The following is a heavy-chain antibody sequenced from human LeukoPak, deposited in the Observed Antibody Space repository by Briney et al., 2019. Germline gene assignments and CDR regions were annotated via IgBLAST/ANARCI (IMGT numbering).Heavy chain of an antibody. CDR3: EREGVYYYYGMDV. Sequence: ASVKVSCKASGYTFTGYYMHWVRQAPGQGLEWMGWINPNSGGTNYAQKFQGWVTMTRDTSISTAYMELSRLRSDDTAVYYCEREGVYYYYGMDVWGKGTTVTVSS. J-gene: IGHJ6*04. V-gene: IGHV1-2*04. D-gene: IGHD3-16*01. CDR1: GYTFTGYY. CDR2: INPNSGGT.